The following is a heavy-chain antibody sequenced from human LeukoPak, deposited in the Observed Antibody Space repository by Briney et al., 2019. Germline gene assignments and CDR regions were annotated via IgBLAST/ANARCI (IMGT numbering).Heavy chain of an antibody. V-gene: IGHV3-21*01. J-gene: IGHJ4*02. CDR3: ARTGWGSTGYFDY. D-gene: IGHD7-27*01. Sequence: GGSLRLSCAASGFTFSSYAMHWVRQAPGKGLEWVSSISSSSSYIYYADSVKGRFTISRDNAKNSLYLQMNSLRAEDTAVYYCARTGWGSTGYFDYWGQGTLVTVSS. CDR1: GFTFSSYA. CDR2: ISSSSSYI.